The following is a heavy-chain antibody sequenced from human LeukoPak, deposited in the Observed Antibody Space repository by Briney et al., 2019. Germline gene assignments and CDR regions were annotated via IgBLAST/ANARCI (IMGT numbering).Heavy chain of an antibody. J-gene: IGHJ4*02. V-gene: IGHV3-23*01. CDR2: ISGTDGTT. CDR3: PKAFYDGGGYSFDY. D-gene: IGHD3-22*01. Sequence: PGGSLRLSCAATGFTFSSYAMTWIRQAPGGGLEWVSAISGTDGTTYYADSVKGRFTISRDNSKNTLYLQVNSLRAEDTAVYYCPKAFYDGGGYSFDYWGQGTLVTVSS. CDR1: GFTFSSYA.